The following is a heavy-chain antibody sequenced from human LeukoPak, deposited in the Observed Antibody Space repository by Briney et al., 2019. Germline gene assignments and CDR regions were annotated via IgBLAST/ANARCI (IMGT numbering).Heavy chain of an antibody. CDR3: AREEMAAASGIKSDV. Sequence: PGGSLRLSCAASGFTFSSYEMNWVRQAPGKGLEWVSYISSSSSTIYYADSVKGRFTISRDNAKNSLYLQMYSLRAEDTAEYYCAREEMAAASGIKSDVWGKGTTVTVSS. D-gene: IGHD6-13*01. CDR1: GFTFSSYE. CDR2: ISSSSSTI. V-gene: IGHV3-48*01. J-gene: IGHJ6*04.